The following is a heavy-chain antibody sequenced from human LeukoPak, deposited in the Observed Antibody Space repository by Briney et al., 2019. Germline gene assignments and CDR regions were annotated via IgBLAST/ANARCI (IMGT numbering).Heavy chain of an antibody. CDR3: ARYDILTGYSIDY. Sequence: SETLSLTWTVSGGSISSSSYYWGWIRQPPGKGLEWIGSIYYSGSTYYNPSLKSRVTISVDTSKNQFSLKLSSVTAADTAVYYCARYDILTGYSIDYWGQGTLVTVSS. J-gene: IGHJ4*02. D-gene: IGHD3-9*01. CDR2: IYYSGST. CDR1: GGSISSSSYY. V-gene: IGHV4-39*01.